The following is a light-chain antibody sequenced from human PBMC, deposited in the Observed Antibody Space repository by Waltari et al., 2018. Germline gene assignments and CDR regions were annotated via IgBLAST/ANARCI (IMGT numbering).Light chain of an antibody. V-gene: IGLV2-8*01. J-gene: IGLJ2*01. CDR3: SSYADSNNLV. CDR1: SSDIGGYNY. Sequence: QSALTQPPSASGSPGQSVTIPCTGTSSDIGGYNYFSWYQQHPGKAPKIMIYEVSQRPSGVPDRFSGSKSGNTASLTVSGLQAEDEADYYCSSYADSNNLVFGGGTKLTVL. CDR2: EVS.